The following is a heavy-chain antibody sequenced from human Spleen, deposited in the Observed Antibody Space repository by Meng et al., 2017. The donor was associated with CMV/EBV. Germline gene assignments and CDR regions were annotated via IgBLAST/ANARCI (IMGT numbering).Heavy chain of an antibody. V-gene: IGHV4-61*01. J-gene: IGHJ4*02. CDR1: GGDVSSPSHY. Sequence: GSLRLSCTVSGGDVSSPSHYWSWIRQPPGKRLEFLGYIYYTGTTNYSPSSSSRLTISIDTSENQFSLKLTFVTAADTARYYCARVDCENDSCYDDRGFLNYWGQGVVVTVSS. CDR2: IYYTGTT. CDR3: ARVDCENDSCYDDRGFLNY. D-gene: IGHD2-2*01.